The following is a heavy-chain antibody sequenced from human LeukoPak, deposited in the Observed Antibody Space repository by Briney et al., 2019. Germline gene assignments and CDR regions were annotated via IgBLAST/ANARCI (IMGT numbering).Heavy chain of an antibody. J-gene: IGHJ3*02. CDR1: GYTFTGYY. CDR3: ATKGFCSSTSCYLVQDAFDI. CDR2: INPNSGGT. Sequence: GASVKVSCKASGYTFTGYYMHWVRQAPGQGLEWMGWINPNSGGTNYAQKFQGRVTMTRDTSISTAYMELSRLRSDDTAVYYCATKGFCSSTSCYLVQDAFDIWGQGTMVTVSS. D-gene: IGHD2-2*01. V-gene: IGHV1-2*02.